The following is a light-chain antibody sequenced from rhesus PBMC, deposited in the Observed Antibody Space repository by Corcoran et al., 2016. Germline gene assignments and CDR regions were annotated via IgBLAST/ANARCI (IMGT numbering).Light chain of an antibody. CDR2: KAY. CDR3: QHGYGTPRT. J-gene: IGKJ1*01. CDR1: ENVNNY. Sequence: DIQMTQSPSSLSASVGDRVTITCRASENVNNYLNWYQQKPGKAPKLLIYKAYTLQSGVPSRFSGSGAGTDYPFTISSLQPEDVATYYCQHGYGTPRTFGQGTKVEIK. V-gene: IGKV1-74*01.